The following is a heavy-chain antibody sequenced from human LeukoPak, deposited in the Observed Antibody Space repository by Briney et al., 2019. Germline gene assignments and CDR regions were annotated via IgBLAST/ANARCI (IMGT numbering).Heavy chain of an antibody. CDR3: AKASRGHRTSLWSFDY. D-gene: IGHD5-18*01. CDR1: GFTFDDYT. Sequence: GGSLRLSCAASGFTFDDYTMPWVRQAPGKGLEWVSLISWDGGSTYYADSVKGRFTISRDNSKNSLYLQMNSLRTEDTALYYCAKASRGHRTSLWSFDYWGQGTLVTVSS. CDR2: ISWDGGST. J-gene: IGHJ4*02. V-gene: IGHV3-43*01.